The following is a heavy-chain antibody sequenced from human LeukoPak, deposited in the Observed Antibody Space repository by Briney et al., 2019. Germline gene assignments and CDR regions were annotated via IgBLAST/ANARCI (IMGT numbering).Heavy chain of an antibody. Sequence: SVKVSCKTSGGTFSSYAISWVRQAPGQGLEWMGRIIPIFGTANYVQKFQGRVTITTDESTSTAYMELSSLRSEDTAVYYCARDGYSGYDLYYWGQGTLVTVSS. CDR3: ARDGYSGYDLYY. V-gene: IGHV1-69*05. CDR2: IIPIFGTA. CDR1: GGTFSSYA. D-gene: IGHD5-12*01. J-gene: IGHJ4*02.